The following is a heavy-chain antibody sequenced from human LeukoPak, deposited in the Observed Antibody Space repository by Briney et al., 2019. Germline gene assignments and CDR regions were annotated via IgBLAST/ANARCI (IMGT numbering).Heavy chain of an antibody. CDR2: IWSDGSNK. D-gene: IGHD4-17*01. Sequence: PGGSLRLSCAASGLTFSSYGMHWVRQAPGKGLEWVAVIWSDGSNKYYTECVKGRFTISRDNSKSTLNLQMNSLRAEDTAVYYCARGSYAYYYAMDVWGQGTTVTVSS. V-gene: IGHV3-33*01. CDR3: ARGSYAYYYAMDV. J-gene: IGHJ6*02. CDR1: GLTFSSYG.